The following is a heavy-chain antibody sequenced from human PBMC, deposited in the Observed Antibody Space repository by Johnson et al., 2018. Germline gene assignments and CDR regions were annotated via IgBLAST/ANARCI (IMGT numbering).Heavy chain of an antibody. CDR2: SSTSGNTV. D-gene: IGHD5-24*01. Sequence: QVQLVESGGGLVKPGGSLRLSCAASGFTFSDYHMSWVRQAPGKGLEWISYSSTSGNTVYYADSVKGRFTISRDNSKNSLYLQMNSLRAEDTAVYYCVREKTRMATEAFDIWGHGTVVTVSA. J-gene: IGHJ3*02. CDR3: VREKTRMATEAFDI. CDR1: GFTFSDYH. V-gene: IGHV3-11*01.